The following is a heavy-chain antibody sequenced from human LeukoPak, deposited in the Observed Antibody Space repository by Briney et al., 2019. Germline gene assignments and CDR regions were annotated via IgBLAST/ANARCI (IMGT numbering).Heavy chain of an antibody. J-gene: IGHJ4*02. V-gene: IGHV1-69*01. CDR2: IIPIFGTA. CDR1: GGTFSSYA. Sequence: SVNVSCKASGGTFSSYAISWVRQAPGQGLEWMGGIIPIFGTANYAQKFQGRVTITADESTSTAYMELSSLRSEDMAVYYCASNYYDSSGYYYDYWGQGTLVTVSS. CDR3: ASNYYDSSGYYYDY. D-gene: IGHD3-22*01.